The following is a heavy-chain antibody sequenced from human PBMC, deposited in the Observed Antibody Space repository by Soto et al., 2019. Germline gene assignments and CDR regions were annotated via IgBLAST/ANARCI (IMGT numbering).Heavy chain of an antibody. D-gene: IGHD2-15*01. CDR1: GGTFSSYT. V-gene: IGHV1-69*08. CDR3: ARDRVVVAATPDNWFDP. CDR2: IIIPMLGTA. Sequence: QVQLVQSGAEVKKPGSSVKVSCKASGGTFSSYTISWVRQAPGQGLEWMGRIIIPMLGTANYAQKFQGRVTITAGKSTSTAYMELSCLRSEDTAVYYCARDRVVVAATPDNWFDPWGQGTLVIVSS. J-gene: IGHJ5*02.